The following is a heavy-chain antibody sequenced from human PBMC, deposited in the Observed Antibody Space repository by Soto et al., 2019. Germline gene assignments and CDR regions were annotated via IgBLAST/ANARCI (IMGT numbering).Heavy chain of an antibody. Sequence: SETLSLTCTVSGGSISSSSYYWGWIRQPPGKGLEWTGSIYYSGSTYYNPSLKSRVTISVDTSKNQFSLKLSSVTAADTAVYYCARHVVTAAGTWALWGQGTLVTVSS. CDR2: IYYSGST. V-gene: IGHV4-39*01. J-gene: IGHJ4*02. D-gene: IGHD6-13*01. CDR3: ARHVVTAAGTWAL. CDR1: GGSISSSSYY.